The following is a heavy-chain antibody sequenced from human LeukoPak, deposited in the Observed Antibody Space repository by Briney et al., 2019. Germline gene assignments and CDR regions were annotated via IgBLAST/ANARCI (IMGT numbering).Heavy chain of an antibody. Sequence: ASVKVSCKASGGIFSSYAISWVRQAPGQGLEWMGRIIPIHGTANYAQKFQGRVTITADKSTSTAYMELSSLRSEDTAVYYCARPGYYYDSLAGENAFDIWGQGTMVTVSS. CDR3: ARPGYYYDSLAGENAFDI. V-gene: IGHV1-69*04. CDR2: IIPIHGTA. D-gene: IGHD3-22*01. J-gene: IGHJ3*02. CDR1: GGIFSSYA.